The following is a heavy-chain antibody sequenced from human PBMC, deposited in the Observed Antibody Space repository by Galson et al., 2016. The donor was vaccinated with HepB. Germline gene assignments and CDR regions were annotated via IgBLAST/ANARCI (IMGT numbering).Heavy chain of an antibody. Sequence: SVKVSCKASGYTFTSYGTSWVRQAPGQGLEWMGWISTYDGDTNYAQNLQGRVTMTTDTSTTTAYMELRSLRSDDTAMYYCARDWYCSAGSCYDAFDIWGQGTMVTVSS. CDR1: GYTFTSYG. J-gene: IGHJ3*02. CDR2: ISTYDGDT. CDR3: ARDWYCSAGSCYDAFDI. D-gene: IGHD2-15*01. V-gene: IGHV1-18*01.